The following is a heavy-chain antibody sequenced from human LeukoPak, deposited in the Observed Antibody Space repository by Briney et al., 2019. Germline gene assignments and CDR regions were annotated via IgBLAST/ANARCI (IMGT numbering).Heavy chain of an antibody. Sequence: PGGSLRLSCAASGFTFSSYGMHWVRQAPGKGLEWVAFIRYDGSNKYYADSVKGRFTISRDNSKNTLYLQMNSLRAEDTAVYYCAKDPLDGVVTTGFDYWGQGTLVTVSS. J-gene: IGHJ4*02. CDR2: IRYDGSNK. V-gene: IGHV3-30*02. CDR1: GFTFSSYG. D-gene: IGHD4-11*01. CDR3: AKDPLDGVVTTGFDY.